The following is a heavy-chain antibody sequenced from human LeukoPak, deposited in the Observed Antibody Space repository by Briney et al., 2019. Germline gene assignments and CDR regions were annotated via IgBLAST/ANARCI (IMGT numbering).Heavy chain of an antibody. V-gene: IGHV1-69*01. J-gene: IGHJ6*03. CDR2: IIPIFGTA. Sequence: GSSVKVSCKASGGTFSSYAISWVRQAPGQGLEWMGGIIPIFGTANYAQKFQGRVTITADESMSTVYMEVSSLTSEDTAVYYCARVGDSNSRYYYYHMDVWGKGTTVTVSS. CDR3: ARVGDSNSRYYYYHMDV. D-gene: IGHD3-22*01. CDR1: GGTFSSYA.